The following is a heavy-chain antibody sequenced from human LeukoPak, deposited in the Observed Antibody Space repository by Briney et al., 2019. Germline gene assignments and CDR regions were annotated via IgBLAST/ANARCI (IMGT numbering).Heavy chain of an antibody. Sequence: GRSLRLSCAASGFTFSSYGMHWVRQAPGKGLEWVSYISSSSSNRNYADSVKGRFTISRDNAKNSLYPQMNSLRAEDTAVYYCARAQYYLDSWGQGTLVTVSS. CDR2: ISSSSSNR. J-gene: IGHJ4*02. V-gene: IGHV3-48*04. CDR3: ARAQYYLDS. CDR1: GFTFSSYG.